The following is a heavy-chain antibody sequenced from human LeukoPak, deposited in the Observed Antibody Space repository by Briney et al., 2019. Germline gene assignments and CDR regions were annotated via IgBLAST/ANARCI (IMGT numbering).Heavy chain of an antibody. CDR3: ARAYYYDSSGYYYVGLFDY. Sequence: SETLSLTCAVYGGSFSGYYWSWIRQPPGKGLEWIGEINHSGSTNYNPSLKSRVTISVDTSKNQFSLKLSSVTAADTAVYYCARAYYYDSSGYYYVGLFDYWGQGTLVTVSS. D-gene: IGHD3-22*01. CDR2: INHSGST. J-gene: IGHJ4*02. CDR1: GGSFSGYY. V-gene: IGHV4-34*01.